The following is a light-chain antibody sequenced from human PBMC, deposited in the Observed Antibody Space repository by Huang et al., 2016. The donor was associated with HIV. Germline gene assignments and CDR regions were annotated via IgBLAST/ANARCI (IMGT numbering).Light chain of an antibody. CDR3: QESYGSPSIT. CDR1: QSIGSS. Sequence: DIQVTQSPSSLSASVGDRVTITCRASQSIGSSLNWYQQRPGNAPKLLIYAASSLQSGVPSRFSGSGSVTDFTLTISRLQPEDSATYYCQESYGSPSITFGPGTRLEIK. J-gene: IGKJ5*01. CDR2: AAS. V-gene: IGKV1-39*01.